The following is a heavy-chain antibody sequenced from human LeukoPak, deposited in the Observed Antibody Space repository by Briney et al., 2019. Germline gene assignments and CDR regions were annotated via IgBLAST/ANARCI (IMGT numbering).Heavy chain of an antibody. J-gene: IGHJ3*02. CDR3: ARMMTPRHYYDSSGYYYGAFDI. V-gene: IGHV1-18*01. Sequence: ASVKVSCNASGYTFTTFGISWVRQAPGQGLEWMGWISPYNGYTKYAQKLQGRVTMTTDTSTSTSYMELRSLRSDDTALYYCARMMTPRHYYDSSGYYYGAFDIWGQGTMVTVSS. D-gene: IGHD3-22*01. CDR2: ISPYNGYT. CDR1: GYTFTTFG.